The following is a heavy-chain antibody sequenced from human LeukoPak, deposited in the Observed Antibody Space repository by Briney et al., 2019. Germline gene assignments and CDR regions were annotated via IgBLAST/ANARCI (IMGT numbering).Heavy chain of an antibody. Sequence: SVKVSCKASGGTFSSYAISWVRQAPGQGLEWMGGIIPIFGTANYAQKFQGRVPITTDESTSTAYMELSSLRSEDTAVYYCAAPSSSGWWGFDYWGQGTLVTVSS. CDR1: GGTFSSYA. J-gene: IGHJ4*02. CDR2: IIPIFGTA. CDR3: AAPSSSGWWGFDY. V-gene: IGHV1-69*05. D-gene: IGHD6-19*01.